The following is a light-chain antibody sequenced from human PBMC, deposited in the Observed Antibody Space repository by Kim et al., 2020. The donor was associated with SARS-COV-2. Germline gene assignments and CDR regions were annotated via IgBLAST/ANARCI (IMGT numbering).Light chain of an antibody. J-gene: IGLJ2*01. CDR2: DVN. CDR3: CSYTTTSWI. Sequence: PGPSITISCTGTSSDIGDYDYVSWYQQHPGKAPKFMIYDVNKRPSGVSTRFSGSKSGNTASLTITGLQSEDEADYYCCSYTTTSWIFGGGTKVTVL. CDR1: SSDIGDYDY. V-gene: IGLV2-14*04.